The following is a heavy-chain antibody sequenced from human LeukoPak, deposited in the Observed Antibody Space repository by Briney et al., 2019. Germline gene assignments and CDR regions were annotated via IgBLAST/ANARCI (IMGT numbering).Heavy chain of an antibody. CDR3: ACYSVLGRTFDC. D-gene: IGHD4-11*01. CDR1: GASMNDYY. CDR2: VHHSFSS. V-gene: IGHV4-59*01. Sequence: SETLSLTCAVSGASMNDYYWSWIRQTPGKVLEWIGHVHHSFSSNFSPSLKSRVTMSMDTSKSQFSLRVTSVTAADTAVYYCACYSVLGRTFDCWGQGTQVTVSS. J-gene: IGHJ4*02.